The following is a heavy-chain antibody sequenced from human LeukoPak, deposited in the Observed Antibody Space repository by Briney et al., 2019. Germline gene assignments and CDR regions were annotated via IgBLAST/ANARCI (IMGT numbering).Heavy chain of an antibody. CDR2: IRYDATKK. D-gene: IGHD3-22*01. V-gene: IGHV3-30*02. CDR1: GFKLSRNG. Sequence: PGGSLRLSCAASGFKLSRNGMHWVRQAPGKGLEWVAFIRYDATKKFYGDSVRSRFTISRDDSKNTLYLQMNNLRQEDTAVYFCARDFDDVNGDYYYIPDFWGQGVLVTVSS. CDR3: ARDFDDVNGDYYYIPDF. J-gene: IGHJ4*02.